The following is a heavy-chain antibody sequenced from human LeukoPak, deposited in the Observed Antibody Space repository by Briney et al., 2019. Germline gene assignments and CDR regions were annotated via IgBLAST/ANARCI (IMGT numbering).Heavy chain of an antibody. CDR2: ISAYNGNT. J-gene: IGHJ3*02. D-gene: IGHD6-13*01. CDR3: ARRSGGIAAAGAFDI. CDR1: GYTFTSYG. Sequence: ASVKVSCKASGYTFTSYGISWVRQAPGQGREWMGWISAYNGNTNYAQKLQGRVTMTTDTSTSTAYMELRSLRSDDTAVYYCARRSGGIAAAGAFDIWGQGTMVTVSS. V-gene: IGHV1-18*04.